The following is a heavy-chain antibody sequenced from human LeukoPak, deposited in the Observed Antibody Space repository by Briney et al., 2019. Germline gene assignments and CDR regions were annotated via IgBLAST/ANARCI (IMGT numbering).Heavy chain of an antibody. CDR1: GFTFSSYS. CDR3: ARDASYPSDAFDI. J-gene: IGHJ3*02. D-gene: IGHD6-6*01. Sequence: PGGSLRLSCAASGFTFSSYSMNWVRQAPGKGLEWVSYISSSSSTIYYADSVKGRLTISRDNAKSSLYLQMNSLRAEDTAVYYCARDASYPSDAFDIWGQGTMVTVSS. CDR2: ISSSSSTI. V-gene: IGHV3-48*01.